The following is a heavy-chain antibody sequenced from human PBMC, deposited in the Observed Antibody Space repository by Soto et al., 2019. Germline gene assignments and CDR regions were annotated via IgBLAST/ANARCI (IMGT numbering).Heavy chain of an antibody. CDR2: ISYDGSNK. J-gene: IGHJ4*02. D-gene: IGHD3-22*01. V-gene: IGHV3-30*04. CDR1: GLTFSASA. CDR3: AKGPYYYDSSGYDY. Sequence: PGGSLRLSCVASGLTFSASAMHWVRQAPGKGLEWVAVISYDGSNKYYADSVKGRFTISRDNSKNTLYLQMNSLRAEDTAVYYCAKGPYYYDSSGYDYWGQGTLVTVSS.